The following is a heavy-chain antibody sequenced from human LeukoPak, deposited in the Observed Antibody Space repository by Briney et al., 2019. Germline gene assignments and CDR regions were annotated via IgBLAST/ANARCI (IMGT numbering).Heavy chain of an antibody. Sequence: ASVKVSCKASGYTFTSYDINWVRQATGQGLEWMGWMNPNSGNTGYAQKFQGRVTMTRNTSISTAYMELSSLRSEDTAVYYCARDPLQYGGEGNWFDPWGQGTLVTVSS. CDR2: MNPNSGNT. V-gene: IGHV1-8*01. D-gene: IGHD4-23*01. CDR3: ARDPLQYGGEGNWFDP. J-gene: IGHJ5*02. CDR1: GYTFTSYD.